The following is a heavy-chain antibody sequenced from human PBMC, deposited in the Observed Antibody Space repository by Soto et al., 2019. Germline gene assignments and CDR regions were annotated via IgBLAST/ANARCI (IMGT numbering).Heavy chain of an antibody. CDR2: IYSGGST. V-gene: IGHV3-53*01. CDR1: GFTVSSNY. Sequence: GGSLRLSCAASGFTVSSNYMSWVRQAPGKGLEWVSVIYSGGSTYYADSVRGRFTISRDNSKNTLYLQMNSLRAEDTAVYYCASRIQLWSPDAFDIWGQGTMVTVSS. CDR3: ASRIQLWSPDAFDI. J-gene: IGHJ3*02. D-gene: IGHD5-18*01.